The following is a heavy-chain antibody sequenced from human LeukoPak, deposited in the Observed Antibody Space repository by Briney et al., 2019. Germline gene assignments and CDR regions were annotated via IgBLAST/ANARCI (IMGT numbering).Heavy chain of an antibody. CDR2: ISGSGGST. CDR1: GFTFSSYA. CDR3: AKEGSIVVVPAYAFDI. Sequence: GGSLRLSCAASGFTFSSYAMSWVRQAPGKGLEWVSAISGSGGSTYYADSVKGRFTISRDNSKNTLYLQMNSLRAEDTAVYYCAKEGSIVVVPAYAFDIWGQGTMVTVSS. D-gene: IGHD2-2*01. V-gene: IGHV3-23*01. J-gene: IGHJ3*02.